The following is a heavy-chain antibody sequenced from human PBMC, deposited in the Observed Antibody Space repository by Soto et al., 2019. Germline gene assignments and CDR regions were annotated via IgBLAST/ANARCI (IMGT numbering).Heavy chain of an antibody. J-gene: IGHJ6*02. CDR1: GFTLSRKG. CDR2: ISYDGSNK. V-gene: IGHV3-30*18. CDR3: AKDALTVAGPQRGSLDV. Sequence: GSLRLSCAASGFTLSRKGMHWVRQAPGKGLEWVAVISYDGSNKYYGDSVKGRFTISRDNSKNTVYLQMNSLRAEDTAVYYCAKDALTVAGPQRGSLDVWGQGTTVTAP. D-gene: IGHD6-19*01.